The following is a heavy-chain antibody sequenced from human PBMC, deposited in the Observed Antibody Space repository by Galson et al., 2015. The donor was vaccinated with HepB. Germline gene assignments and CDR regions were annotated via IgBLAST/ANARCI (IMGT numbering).Heavy chain of an antibody. V-gene: IGHV1-69*13. CDR1: GGTFSSYA. CDR2: IIPIFGRA. D-gene: IGHD6-19*01. J-gene: IGHJ4*02. CDR3: ARDQWLVSADY. Sequence: SVKVSCKASGGTFSSYAISWVRQAPGQGLEWMGGIIPIFGRANYAQKFQGRVTITADESTSTGYMELSSLRSEDTAVYYCARDQWLVSADYWGQGTLVTVSS.